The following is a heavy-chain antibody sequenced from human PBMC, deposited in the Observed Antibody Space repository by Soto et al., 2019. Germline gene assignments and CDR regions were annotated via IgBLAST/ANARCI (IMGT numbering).Heavy chain of an antibody. Sequence: QVQLQESGPGLVKPSQTLSLTCTVSGGSISSGGYYWSWIRQHPGKGLEWIGYIYYSGSTYYNPSLKSRVTISVDTSKNQFSLNLSSVTAADTAVYYCARDLYCSSTSCYENWFDPWGQGTLVTVSS. CDR1: GGSISSGGYY. D-gene: IGHD2-2*01. V-gene: IGHV4-31*03. CDR2: IYYSGST. J-gene: IGHJ5*02. CDR3: ARDLYCSSTSCYENWFDP.